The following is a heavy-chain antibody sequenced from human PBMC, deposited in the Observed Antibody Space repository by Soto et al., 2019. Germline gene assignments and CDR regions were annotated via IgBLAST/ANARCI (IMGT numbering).Heavy chain of an antibody. CDR3: ATIKLGSNRLDY. D-gene: IGHD3-10*01. CDR1: GGSIRSGDYY. J-gene: IGHJ4*02. V-gene: IGHV4-30-4*01. CDR2: IYYSGST. Sequence: QVQLQESGPGLVKPSQTLSLTCTVSGGSIRSGDYYWSWIRQPPGKGLEWIGYIYYSGSTYYNPSLKSRVTISVDTSKNHFSLKLSSVTAADSAVYYCATIKLGSNRLDYWGQGTLVTVSS.